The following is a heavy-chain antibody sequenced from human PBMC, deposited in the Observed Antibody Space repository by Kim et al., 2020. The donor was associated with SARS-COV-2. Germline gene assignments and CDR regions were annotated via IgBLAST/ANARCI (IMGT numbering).Heavy chain of an antibody. J-gene: IGHJ4*02. D-gene: IGHD2-15*01. V-gene: IGHV3-9*01. CDR2: ISWNSGSI. Sequence: GGSLRLSCAASGFTFGDYAMHWVRQAPGKGLEWVSGISWNSGSIGYADSVKGRFTISRDNAKNSLYLQMNSLRAEDTALYYCAKGRKRVVVAATHYWGQGTLVTVSS. CDR1: GFTFGDYA. CDR3: AKGRKRVVVAATHY.